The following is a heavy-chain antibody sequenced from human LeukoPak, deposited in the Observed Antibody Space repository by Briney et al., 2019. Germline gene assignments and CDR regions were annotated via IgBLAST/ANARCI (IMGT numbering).Heavy chain of an antibody. J-gene: IGHJ4*02. Sequence: PSETLSLTCAVYGESFSGYFWNWIRQPPGKGLEWIGEINHSGSTSNHNPSLKSRVTMSVDTSKNQFSLKLSSVTAADTAVYYCARVLRFGIFFDYWGQGTLVTVSS. V-gene: IGHV4-34*01. CDR3: ARVLRFGIFFDY. D-gene: IGHD3-10*01. CDR1: GESFSGYF. CDR2: INHSGSTS.